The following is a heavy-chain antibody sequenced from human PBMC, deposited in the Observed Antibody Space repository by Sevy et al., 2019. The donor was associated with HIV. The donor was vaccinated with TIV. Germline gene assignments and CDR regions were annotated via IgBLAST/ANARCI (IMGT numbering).Heavy chain of an antibody. CDR3: ARGDTVLPTGGFDL. CDR1: GDSITNCDYY. Sequence: SETLSLTCTVSGDSITNCDYYWTWIRQHPGKGLDWIGYIYYTGSTYYNPCLESRLTMSIDTSKNQFSLRLTSVTAADTAIYYCARGDTVLPTGGFDLWGRGTLVTVSS. CDR2: IYYTGST. V-gene: IGHV4-31*03. J-gene: IGHJ2*01. D-gene: IGHD2-8*02.